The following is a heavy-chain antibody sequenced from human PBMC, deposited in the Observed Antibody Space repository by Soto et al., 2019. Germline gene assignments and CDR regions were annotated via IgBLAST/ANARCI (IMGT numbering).Heavy chain of an antibody. CDR1: GGSISSSTW. Sequence: PSEALSLTCAVSGGSISSSTWWGWVRQPPGKGLEWIGEVYHSVSTNYNPSLKGRITVSIDKSKNQFSLNLSSVTAADTAVYYCAKSPLVIRRSGAFDIWGAGTM. J-gene: IGHJ3*02. V-gene: IGHV4-4*02. CDR2: VYHSVST. D-gene: IGHD3-3*01. CDR3: AKSPLVIRRSGAFDI.